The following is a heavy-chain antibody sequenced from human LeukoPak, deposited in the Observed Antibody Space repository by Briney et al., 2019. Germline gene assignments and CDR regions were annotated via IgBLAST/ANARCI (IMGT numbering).Heavy chain of an antibody. D-gene: IGHD3-22*01. CDR3: ARAKADYYDGSGYYYAEGAFDI. CDR2: ISSSSSTI. CDR1: GFTFSSYS. V-gene: IGHV3-48*04. J-gene: IGHJ3*02. Sequence: GGSLRLSCAASGFTFSSYSMNWVRQAPGKGLEWVSYISSSSSTIYYADSVKGRFTISRDNAKNSLYLQMNSLRAEDTAVYYCARAKADYYDGSGYYYAEGAFDIWGQGTMVTVSS.